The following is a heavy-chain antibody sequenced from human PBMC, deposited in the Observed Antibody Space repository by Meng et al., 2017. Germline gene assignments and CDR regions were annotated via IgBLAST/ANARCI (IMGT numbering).Heavy chain of an antibody. CDR1: GGSISSYY. CDR2: IYYSGST. CDR3: ARGYDFWSGQYYFDY. J-gene: IGHJ4*02. V-gene: IGHV4-59*01. D-gene: IGHD3-3*01. Sequence: QLPRQHPGPGLVKPSESLSLTCTVSGGSISSYYWSWIRQPPGKGLEWIGYIYYSGSTNYNPSLKSRVTISVDTSKNQFSLKLSSVTAADTAVYYCARGYDFWSGQYYFDYWGQGTLVTVSS.